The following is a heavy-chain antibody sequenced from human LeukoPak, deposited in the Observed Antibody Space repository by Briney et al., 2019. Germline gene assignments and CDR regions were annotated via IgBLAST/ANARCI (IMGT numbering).Heavy chain of an antibody. CDR3: ARVIGSSWCGLDY. J-gene: IGHJ4*02. D-gene: IGHD6-13*01. V-gene: IGHV3-64*01. Sequence: GGSLRLSCAASGFTFSSYAMHWVRQAPGKGLEYVSAISSNGGSTHYANSVKGRFTISRDNSKNTLYLQMGSLRAEDMAVYYCARVIGSSWCGLDYWGQGTLVTVSS. CDR2: ISSNGGST. CDR1: GFTFSSYA.